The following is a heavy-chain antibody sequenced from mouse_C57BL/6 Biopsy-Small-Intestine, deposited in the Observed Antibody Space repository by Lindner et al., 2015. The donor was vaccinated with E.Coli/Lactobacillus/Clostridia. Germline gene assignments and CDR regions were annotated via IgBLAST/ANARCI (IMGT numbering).Heavy chain of an antibody. D-gene: IGHD1-1*01. J-gene: IGHJ2*01. CDR3: ARHYYGSGFEY. Sequence: VQLQESGGGLVKPGGSLKLSCAASGFTFSDYGMHWVRQAPEKGLEWVAYISSGSSTIYYADTVKGRFTISRDNAKNTLFLQMTSLRSEDTAMYYCARHYYGSGFEYWGQGTTLTVSS. CDR2: ISSGSSTI. CDR1: GFTFSDYG. V-gene: IGHV5-17*01.